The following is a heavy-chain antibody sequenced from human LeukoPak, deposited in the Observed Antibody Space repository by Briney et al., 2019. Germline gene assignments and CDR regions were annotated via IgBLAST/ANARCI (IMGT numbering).Heavy chain of an antibody. Sequence: PGGSLRLSCAASGFTFDDYTMHWVRQAPGKGLEWVSLISWDGGSTYYADSVKGRFTISRDNSKNSLYLQMNSLRTEDTALYYCAKDGNFWSGYHYYYYMDVWGKGTTVTVSS. J-gene: IGHJ6*03. V-gene: IGHV3-43*01. CDR2: ISWDGGST. D-gene: IGHD3-3*01. CDR1: GFTFDDYT. CDR3: AKDGNFWSGYHYYYYMDV.